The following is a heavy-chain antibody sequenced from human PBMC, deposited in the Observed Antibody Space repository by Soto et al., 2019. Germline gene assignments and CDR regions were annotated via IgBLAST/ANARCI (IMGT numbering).Heavy chain of an antibody. CDR1: GFTFSSYS. CDR3: ARDQGEYSYLYYYYYMDV. Sequence: EVQLVESGGGLVQPGGSLRLSCAASGFTFSSYSMNWVRQAPGKGLEWVSYISSSSSTIYYADSVKGRFTISRDNAKNSLYLQMNRLRAEDTAVYYCARDQGEYSYLYYYYYMDVWGKGTTVTVSS. D-gene: IGHD5-18*01. CDR2: ISSSSSTI. V-gene: IGHV3-48*01. J-gene: IGHJ6*03.